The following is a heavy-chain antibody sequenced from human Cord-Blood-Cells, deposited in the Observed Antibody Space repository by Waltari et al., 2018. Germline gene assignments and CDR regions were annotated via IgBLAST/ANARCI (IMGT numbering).Heavy chain of an antibody. V-gene: IGHV3-73*02. J-gene: IGHJ6*02. CDR1: GFTFSGSA. Sequence: EVQLVESGGGLVQPGGSLKLSCAASGFTFSGSAMRWVRQASGKGLEWVGRIRSKANSYATAYAASVKGRFTISRDDSKNTAYLQMNSLKTEDTVVYYCTRRINDYYYYGMDVWGQGTTVTVSS. CDR3: TRRINDYYYYGMDV. CDR2: IRSKANSYAT.